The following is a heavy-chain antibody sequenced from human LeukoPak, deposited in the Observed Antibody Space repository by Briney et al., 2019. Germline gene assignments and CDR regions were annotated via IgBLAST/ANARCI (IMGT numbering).Heavy chain of an antibody. CDR1: GGSFSGYY. CDR3: GVTTYYYYGMDV. Sequence: PSETLSLTCAVYGGSFSGYYWSWIRQPPGKGLEWIGEINHSGSTNYNPSLKSRVTISVDTSKNQFSLKLSSVTVADTAVYYCGVTTYYYYGMDVWGQGTTVTVSS. V-gene: IGHV4-34*01. CDR2: INHSGST. D-gene: IGHD4-11*01. J-gene: IGHJ6*02.